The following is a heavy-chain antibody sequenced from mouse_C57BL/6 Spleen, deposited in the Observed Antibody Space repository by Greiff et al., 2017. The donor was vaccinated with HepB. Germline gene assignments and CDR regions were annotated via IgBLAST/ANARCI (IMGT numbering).Heavy chain of an antibody. Sequence: EVKLVESGGGLVQPGGSLKLSCAASGFTFSDYYMYWVRQTPEKRLEWVAYISNGGGSTYYPDTVKGRFTIPRDNAKNTLYLQMRRLKSEDTAMYYCARRDYYDVWGTGTTVTVSS. CDR1: GFTFSDYY. J-gene: IGHJ1*03. CDR2: ISNGGGST. CDR3: ARRDYYDV. V-gene: IGHV5-12*01.